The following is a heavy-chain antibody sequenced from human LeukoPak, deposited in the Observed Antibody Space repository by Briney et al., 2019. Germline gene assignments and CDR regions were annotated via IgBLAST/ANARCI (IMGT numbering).Heavy chain of an antibody. Sequence: GGSLRLSCAVSGLTFSSSWMNWVRQAPGKGLVWVSRIASDGSSTTYADSVKGRFSISRDNAKNTLYLQMNSLRVEDTAVYYCARGRPHGNDYWGQGTLVTVSS. V-gene: IGHV3-74*01. CDR2: IASDGSST. D-gene: IGHD4-23*01. CDR3: ARGRPHGNDY. CDR1: GLTFSSSW. J-gene: IGHJ4*02.